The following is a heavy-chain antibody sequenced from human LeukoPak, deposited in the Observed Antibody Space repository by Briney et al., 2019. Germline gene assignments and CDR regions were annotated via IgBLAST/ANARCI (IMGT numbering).Heavy chain of an antibody. V-gene: IGHV3-23*01. CDR2: IGGSGVNT. J-gene: IGHJ5*02. CDR3: AKGSGSGWYGWLDP. CDR1: GFTFASCA. D-gene: IGHD6-19*01. Sequence: GGSLRLSCTASGFTFASCAMSWVRQAPGKGLEWVSTIGGSGVNTYYGDSVKGRFTVSRDNSKNTLYLQMNSLRAEDTAVYYCAKGSGSGWYGWLDPWGQGTLVTVSS.